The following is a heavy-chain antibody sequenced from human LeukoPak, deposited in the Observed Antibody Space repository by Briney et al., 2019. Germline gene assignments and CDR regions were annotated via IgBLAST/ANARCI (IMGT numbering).Heavy chain of an antibody. CDR2: INPSGGST. Sequence: ASVKVSCKASGYTFTSYDINWVRQATGQGFERMGIINPSGGSTSYAQKFQGRVTMTRDTSISTAYMELSRLRSDDTAVYYCARFDQVSETAGGYWGQGTLVTVSS. V-gene: IGHV1-46*01. CDR3: ARFDQVSETAGGY. D-gene: IGHD5/OR15-5a*01. CDR1: GYTFTSYD. J-gene: IGHJ4*02.